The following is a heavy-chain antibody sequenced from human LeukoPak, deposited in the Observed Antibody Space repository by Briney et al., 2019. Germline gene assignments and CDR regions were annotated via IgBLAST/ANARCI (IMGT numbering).Heavy chain of an antibody. CDR1: GGSISSSSYY. Sequence: SETLSLTCTVSGGSISSSSYYWGWIRQPPGKGLEWIGSIYYSGRTYYNPSLKSRVTISVDTSKNQFSLKLSSVTAVDTAVYYCARQSGYSYGYIGYWGQGTLVTVSS. J-gene: IGHJ4*02. CDR2: IYYSGRT. D-gene: IGHD5-18*01. V-gene: IGHV4-39*01. CDR3: ARQSGYSYGYIGY.